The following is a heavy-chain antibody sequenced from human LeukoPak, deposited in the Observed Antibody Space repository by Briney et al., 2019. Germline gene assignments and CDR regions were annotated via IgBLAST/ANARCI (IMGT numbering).Heavy chain of an antibody. CDR2: ISYDGSNK. J-gene: IGHJ4*02. V-gene: IGHV3-30*01. CDR3: ARARLEWLFLLAF. D-gene: IGHD3-3*01. CDR1: GFTFSSYW. Sequence: GGSLRLSCAASGFTFSSYWMSWVRQAPGKGLEWVAVISYDGSNKYYADSVKGRFTISRDNSKNTLYLQMNSLRAEDTAVYYCARARLEWLFLLAFWGQGTLVTVSS.